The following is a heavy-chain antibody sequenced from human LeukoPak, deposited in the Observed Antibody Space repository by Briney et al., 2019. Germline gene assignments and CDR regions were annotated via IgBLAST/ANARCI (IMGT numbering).Heavy chain of an antibody. CDR3: ARDPAYSGYDQPDY. CDR1: GGTFSSYA. V-gene: IGHV1-69*04. D-gene: IGHD5-12*01. Sequence: ASVKVSCKASGGTFSSYAISWVRQAPGQGLEWMGRIIPILGIANYAQKFQGRVTITADESMSTAYMELSSLRSDDTAVYYCARDPAYSGYDQPDYWGQGTLVTVSS. CDR2: IIPILGIA. J-gene: IGHJ4*02.